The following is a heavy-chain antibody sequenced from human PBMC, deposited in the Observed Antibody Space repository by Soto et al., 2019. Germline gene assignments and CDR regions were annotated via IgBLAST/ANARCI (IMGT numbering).Heavy chain of an antibody. CDR2: IIPILGIA. CDR1: GGTFSSYT. CDR3: ARGWLHPLDNWFDP. J-gene: IGHJ5*02. V-gene: IGHV1-69*02. Sequence: GASVKVSCKASGGTFSSYTISWVRQAPGQGLEWMGRIIPILGIANYAQKFQGRVTMTRDTSTSTVYMELSSLRSEDTAVYYCARGWLHPLDNWFDPWGQGTLVTVSS. D-gene: IGHD5-12*01.